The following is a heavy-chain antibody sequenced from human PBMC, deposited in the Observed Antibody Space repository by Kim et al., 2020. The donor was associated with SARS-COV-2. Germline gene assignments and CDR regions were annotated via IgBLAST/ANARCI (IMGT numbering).Heavy chain of an antibody. Sequence: GGSLRLSCAASGFTFSTYLMHWVRQAAGKWLVWVSRINSDGSRTTYADSVKGRFTLSRDKAKRTLSLQINSLRAEDTAVSYCAGDPDYRFWCPFDHWG. V-gene: IGHV3-74*01. CDR2: INSDGSRT. J-gene: IGHJ4*01. CDR1: GFTFSTYL. CDR3: AGDPDYRFWCPFDH. D-gene: IGHD5-12*01.